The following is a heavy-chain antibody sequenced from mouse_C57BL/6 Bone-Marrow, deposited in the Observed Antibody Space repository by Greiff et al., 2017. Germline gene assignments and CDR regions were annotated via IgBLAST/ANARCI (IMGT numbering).Heavy chain of an antibody. CDR2: IYPRDGST. Sequence: VQLQQSDAELVKPGASVKISCKVSGYTFTDHTIHWMKQRPEQGLEWIGYIYPRDGSTKYNEKFKGKATLTADKSSSTAYMQLKSLTSEYSAVYFCARPYYGSSYDWFAYWGQGTLVTVSA. V-gene: IGHV1-78*01. CDR3: ARPYYGSSYDWFAY. D-gene: IGHD1-1*01. CDR1: GYTFTDHT. J-gene: IGHJ3*01.